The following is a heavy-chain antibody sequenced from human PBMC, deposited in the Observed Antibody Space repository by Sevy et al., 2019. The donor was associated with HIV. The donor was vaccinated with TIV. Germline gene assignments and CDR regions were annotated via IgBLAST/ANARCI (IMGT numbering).Heavy chain of an antibody. J-gene: IGHJ4*02. CDR1: GGTFSSYG. D-gene: IGHD6-19*01. CDR3: ARGGGNGWCYFDY. CDR2: IIPILGTV. Sequence: ASVKVSCKASGGTFSSYGISWVRQAPGQGLEWMGGIIPILGTVNYAQKFQGRVTMTADESTKTAYMGRSSLGSEDTAVYYCARGGGNGWCYFDYWGQETLVTVSS. V-gene: IGHV1-69*13.